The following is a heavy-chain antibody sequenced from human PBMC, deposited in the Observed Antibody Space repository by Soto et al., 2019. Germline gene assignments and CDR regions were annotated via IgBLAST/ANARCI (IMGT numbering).Heavy chain of an antibody. D-gene: IGHD6-6*01. CDR1: GFTFRSYA. V-gene: IGHV3-30-3*01. Sequence: QVQLVESGGGVVQPGRSLRLSCAASGFTFRSYAMQWVRQAPGKGLEWVAVISYDGSNKYYADSVKGRFTISRDNSKNTLYLQMISLRAEDTAVYYCAREQYSSSSGGFDYWGLGTLVTVSS. CDR3: AREQYSSSSGGFDY. CDR2: ISYDGSNK. J-gene: IGHJ4*02.